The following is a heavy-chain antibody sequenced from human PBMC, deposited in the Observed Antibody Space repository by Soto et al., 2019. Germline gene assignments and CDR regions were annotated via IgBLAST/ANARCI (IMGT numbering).Heavy chain of an antibody. CDR3: ARGDQQKPWYFDY. V-gene: IGHV3-11*05. CDR1: GFTFSDYY. CDR2: ISSSSSYT. J-gene: IGHJ4*02. D-gene: IGHD6-13*01. Sequence: PGGSLRLSCAASGFTFSDYYMSWIRQAPGKGLEWVSYISSSSSYTNYADSVKGRFTISRDNAKNSLYLQMNSLRAEDTAVYYCARGDQQKPWYFDYWGQGTLVTVSS.